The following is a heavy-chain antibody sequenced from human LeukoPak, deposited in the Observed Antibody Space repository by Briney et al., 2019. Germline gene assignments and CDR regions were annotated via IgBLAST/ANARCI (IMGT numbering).Heavy chain of an antibody. J-gene: IGHJ4*02. Sequence: HPGGSLRLSCAASGFSFSSCGMHWVRQAPGKGLEWVAFISYDGTNRYYADFVKGRFTISRDNSKNTLYLQMNSLRAEDTAVYYCTRGSIGSDWYYFDYWGQGTLVTVSS. CDR3: TRGSIGSDWYYFDY. V-gene: IGHV3-30*03. D-gene: IGHD6-19*01. CDR1: GFSFSSCG. CDR2: ISYDGTNR.